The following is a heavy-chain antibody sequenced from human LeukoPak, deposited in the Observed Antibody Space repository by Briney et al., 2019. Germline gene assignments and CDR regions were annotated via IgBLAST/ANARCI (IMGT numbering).Heavy chain of an antibody. D-gene: IGHD3-3*01. V-gene: IGHV3-23*01. CDR1: GFTFSIYG. Sequence: GGSLRLSCGASGFTFSIYGMSWVRQAPGKGLEWVSGISGSGGSTYYADSVKGRFTISRDNSKNTLYLQMNSLRAEDTAIYYCARDERLLSFLKWGQGTLVTVSS. J-gene: IGHJ4*02. CDR3: ARDERLLSFLK. CDR2: ISGSGGST.